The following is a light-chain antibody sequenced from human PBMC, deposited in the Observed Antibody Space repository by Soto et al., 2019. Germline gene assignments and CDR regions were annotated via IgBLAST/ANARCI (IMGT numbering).Light chain of an antibody. CDR1: SSDIGGYNF. CDR2: DVT. Sequence: QSALTQPPSASGSPGQSVTISCTGTSSDIGGYNFVSWYQQHPGKAPKLMIYDVTKRPSGVPDRFSGSKSGNTASLTVSGLQAEDEADYYCTSHAGVNNVLFGGGTKLTVL. J-gene: IGLJ2*01. CDR3: TSHAGVNNVL. V-gene: IGLV2-8*01.